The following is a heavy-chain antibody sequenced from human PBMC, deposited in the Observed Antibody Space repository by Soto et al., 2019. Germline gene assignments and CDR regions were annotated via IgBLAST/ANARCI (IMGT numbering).Heavy chain of an antibody. D-gene: IGHD2-2*02. V-gene: IGHV1-69*12. CDR2: IIPIFGTA. CDR3: ARLPVADLYRDY. CDR1: GGTFSSYA. Sequence: QVQLVQSGAEVKKPGSSVKVSCKASGGTFSSYAISWVRQAPGQGLEWMGGIIPIFGTANYAQKFQGRVTITADESTSTAYLELRRLRSEEPAVYYCARLPVADLYRDYWGQGPLVPVSS. J-gene: IGHJ4*02.